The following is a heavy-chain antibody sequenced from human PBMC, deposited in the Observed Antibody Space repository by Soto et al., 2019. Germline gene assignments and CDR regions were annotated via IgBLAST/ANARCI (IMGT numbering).Heavy chain of an antibody. D-gene: IGHD3-10*01. V-gene: IGHV3-30*03. CDR1: GFTFSSYS. J-gene: IGHJ5*02. Sequence: GGSLRLSCAASGFTFSSYSMHWVRQAPGKGLEWVAVISYDGSNKYYADSVKGRFTISRDNSKNTLYLQMNSLRAEDTAVYYCARGTGSGSYNWFDPWGQGTLVTVSS. CDR2: ISYDGSNK. CDR3: ARGTGSGSYNWFDP.